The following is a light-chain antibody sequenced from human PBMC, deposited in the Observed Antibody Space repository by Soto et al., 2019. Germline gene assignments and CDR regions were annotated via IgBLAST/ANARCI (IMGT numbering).Light chain of an antibody. CDR2: AAS. Sequence: IRMTQSPSSLSASTGDRVTITCRASQSISSYLNWYQQKPGKAPKLLIYAASSLQSGVPSRFSGSGSGTDFTLTISSLQPEDFATYYCQQSYSTLTWTFGQGTKVDI. V-gene: IGKV1-39*01. CDR1: QSISSY. J-gene: IGKJ1*01. CDR3: QQSYSTLTWT.